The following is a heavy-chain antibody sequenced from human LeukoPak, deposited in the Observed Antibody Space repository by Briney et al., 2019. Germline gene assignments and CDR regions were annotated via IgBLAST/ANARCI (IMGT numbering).Heavy chain of an antibody. V-gene: IGHV3-74*01. J-gene: IGHJ4*02. D-gene: IGHD6-13*01. Sequence: GGSLRLSCAASGLTFSSYWMHWVRQAPGKGLVWVSRLHSDGSNTTYADSVKGRFTISRDNAKNTLYLQMNSLRAEDTAVYYCARLSGYSSIDYWGQGALVTVSS. CDR2: LHSDGSNT. CDR3: ARLSGYSSIDY. CDR1: GLTFSSYW.